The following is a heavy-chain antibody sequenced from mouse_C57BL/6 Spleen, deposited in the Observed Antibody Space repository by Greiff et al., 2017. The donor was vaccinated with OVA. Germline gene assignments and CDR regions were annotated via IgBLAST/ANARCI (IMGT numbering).Heavy chain of an antibody. D-gene: IGHD2-5*01. J-gene: IGHJ3*01. CDR2: IDPETGGT. V-gene: IGHV1-15*01. CDR3: TRTPLYYSNYPWFAY. Sequence: QVQLQQSGAELVRPGASVTLSCKASGYTFTDYEMHWVKQTPVHGLEWIGAIDPETGGTAYNQKFKGKAILTADKSSSTAYMELRSLTSEDSAVYYCTRTPLYYSNYPWFAYWGQGTLVTVSA. CDR1: GYTFTDYE.